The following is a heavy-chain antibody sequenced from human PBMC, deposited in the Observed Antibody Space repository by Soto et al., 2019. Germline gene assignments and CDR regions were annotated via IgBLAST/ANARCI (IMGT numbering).Heavy chain of an antibody. J-gene: IGHJ6*02. D-gene: IGHD4-4*01. Sequence: SVKVSCKASGGTFSSYAISWVRQAPGQGLEWMGGIIPIFGTANYAQKFQGRVTITADESTSTAYMELSSLRSEDTAVYYCASRTTVTSRYYYYYGMDVWGQGTTVTVSS. CDR3: ASRTTVTSRYYYYYGMDV. CDR1: GGTFSSYA. V-gene: IGHV1-69*13. CDR2: IIPIFGTA.